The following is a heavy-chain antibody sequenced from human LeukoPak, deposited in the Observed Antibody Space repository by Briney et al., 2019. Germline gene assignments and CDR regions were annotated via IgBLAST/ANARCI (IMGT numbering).Heavy chain of an antibody. CDR1: GFTFSSYW. CDR3: ARDDGYSSSWYVSSPFDY. J-gene: IGHJ4*02. D-gene: IGHD6-13*01. V-gene: IGHV3-74*01. Sequence: PGGSLRLSCAASGFTFSSYWMHWVRQAPGKGLVWVSRVNSDGSSTSYADSVKGRFTISRDNAKNTLYLQMNSLRAEDTAVYYCARDDGYSSSWYVSSPFDYWGQGTLVTVSS. CDR2: VNSDGSST.